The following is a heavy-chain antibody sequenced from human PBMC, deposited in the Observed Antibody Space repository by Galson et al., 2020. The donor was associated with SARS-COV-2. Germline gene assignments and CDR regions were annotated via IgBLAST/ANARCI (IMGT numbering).Heavy chain of an antibody. Sequence: AGGSLRLSCAASGFTFRSYEMNWVRQAPGKGLEWVSYISSRGSDVFYAESVKGRFTISRDNAKNSLYLQMSSLRADDTAVYYCARGTNYDMRPYYFDYWGQGTLVTVSS. J-gene: IGHJ4*02. CDR3: ARGTNYDMRPYYFDY. D-gene: IGHD3-9*01. V-gene: IGHV3-48*03. CDR1: GFTFRSYE. CDR2: ISSRGSDV.